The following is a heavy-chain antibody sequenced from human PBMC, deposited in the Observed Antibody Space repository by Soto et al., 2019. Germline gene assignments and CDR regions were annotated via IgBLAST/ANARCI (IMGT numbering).Heavy chain of an antibody. CDR2: IYYSGST. J-gene: IGHJ6*02. CDR3: AGNDRPALYYGMDV. D-gene: IGHD2-2*01. Sequence: PSETLSLTCTVSGGSISSGDYYWSWIRQPPGKGLEWIGYIYYSGSTYYNPSLKSRVTISVDTSKNQFSLKLSSVTAADTAVYYCAGNDRPALYYGMDVWGQGTTVTVSS. CDR1: GGSISSGDYY. V-gene: IGHV4-30-4*01.